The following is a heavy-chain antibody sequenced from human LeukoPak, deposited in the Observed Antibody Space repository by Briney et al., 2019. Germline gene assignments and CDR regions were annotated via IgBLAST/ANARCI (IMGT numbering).Heavy chain of an antibody. V-gene: IGHV3-53*05. J-gene: IGHJ4*02. CDR3: AKAEDTAMVDY. CDR1: GFTVSSNY. Sequence: GGSLRLSCAASGFTVSSNYMSRVRQAPGKGLEWVSVVYSGGTTYYTDSVKGRFTISRDNSKNTLYLQMNSLRAEDTAVYYCAKAEDTAMVDYWGQGTLVTVSS. CDR2: VYSGGTT. D-gene: IGHD5-18*01.